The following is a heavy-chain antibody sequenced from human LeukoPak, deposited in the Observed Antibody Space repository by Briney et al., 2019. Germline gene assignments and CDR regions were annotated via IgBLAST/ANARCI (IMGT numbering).Heavy chain of an antibody. CDR1: GYTFTGYY. CDR3: ASAEIHYYDSSGYYLDY. J-gene: IGHJ4*02. D-gene: IGHD3-22*01. Sequence: ASVKVSCKASGYTFTGYYMHWVRQAPGQVLEWMGWINPNSGGTNYAQKFQGRVTMTRDTSISTAYMELSRLRSDDTAVYYCASAEIHYYDSSGYYLDYWGQGTLVTVSS. CDR2: INPNSGGT. V-gene: IGHV1-2*02.